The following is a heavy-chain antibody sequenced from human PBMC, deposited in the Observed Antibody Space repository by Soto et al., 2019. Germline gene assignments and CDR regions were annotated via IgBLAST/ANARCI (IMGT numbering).Heavy chain of an antibody. D-gene: IGHD3-10*01. CDR1: GDTFAFYS. J-gene: IGHJ4*02. CDR3: ATSYGSGYRAFDY. CDR2: INPILSMS. Sequence: QVQLVQSGAEVKRPGSSVKVSCKASGDTFAFYSINWVRQAPGLGLEWMGSINPILSMSNYAQRFQGRVTMTADKSTSTAYMVLNSLRSEDTAMYYCATSYGSGYRAFDYWGQGALVTVSS. V-gene: IGHV1-69*02.